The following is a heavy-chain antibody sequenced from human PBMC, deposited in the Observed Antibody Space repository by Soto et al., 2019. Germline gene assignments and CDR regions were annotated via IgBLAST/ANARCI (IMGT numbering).Heavy chain of an antibody. CDR2: ISYDGNVA. Sequence: QVQLVESGGGVVQPGRSLRLSCAASGFTFSSYGMHWVRQAPGKRLEWVTVISYDGNVAYYADSVKGRFTISRDNSKNTLYLQMISLRTEDTAMYYCAKEGSITNWYFDYWGQGTLVTVSS. J-gene: IGHJ4*02. V-gene: IGHV3-30*18. CDR3: AKEGSITNWYFDY. CDR1: GFTFSSYG. D-gene: IGHD1-1*01.